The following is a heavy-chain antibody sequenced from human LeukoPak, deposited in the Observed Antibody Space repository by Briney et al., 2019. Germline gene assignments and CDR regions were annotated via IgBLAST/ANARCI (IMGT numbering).Heavy chain of an antibody. D-gene: IGHD1-14*01. V-gene: IGHV3-11*05. CDR2: ITPSSTYT. CDR1: GFTFSDYY. Sequence: PGGSLRLSCAASGFTFSDYYMNWIRRAPGKGLERVSYITPSSTYTNYADSVKGRFTISRDNAKNSLYLQMNSLRAEDTAVYYCARENSGAFDIWGQGTMVTVSS. J-gene: IGHJ3*02. CDR3: ARENSGAFDI.